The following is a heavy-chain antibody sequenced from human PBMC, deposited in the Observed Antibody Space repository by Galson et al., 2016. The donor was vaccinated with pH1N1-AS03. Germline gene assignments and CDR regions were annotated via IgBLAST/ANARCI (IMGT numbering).Heavy chain of an antibody. CDR1: GYAFSSYE. D-gene: IGHD1-26*01. J-gene: IGHJ4*02. V-gene: IGHV1-18*01. CDR3: ARDAIVGAIRY. Sequence: SVKASCKASGYAFSSYEISWVRLAPGQGLEWMGRITPYNGETMYAQKFQDRVTMTIDTSTTTAYMDLRSLTSDDTAVYYCARDAIVGAIRYWGQGTLVTVSS. CDR2: ITPYNGET.